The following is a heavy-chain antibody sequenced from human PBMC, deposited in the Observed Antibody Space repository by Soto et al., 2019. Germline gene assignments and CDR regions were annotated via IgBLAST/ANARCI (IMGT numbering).Heavy chain of an antibody. J-gene: IGHJ5*02. D-gene: IGHD3-9*01. V-gene: IGHV4-4*02. Sequence: SETLSLTCAVSGASIGSGGWWSWVRQPPGQGLERLAEIFHHGNTNYGPSRKSRVTISVDQAQNQFSLNVYSVTAADTAVYYCARHEGRTGPDQWGQGTRVTV. CDR1: GASIGSGGW. CDR2: IFHHGNT. CDR3: ARHEGRTGPDQ.